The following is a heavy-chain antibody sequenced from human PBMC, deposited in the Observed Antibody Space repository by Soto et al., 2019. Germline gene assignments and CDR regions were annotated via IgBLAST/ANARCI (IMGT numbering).Heavy chain of an antibody. CDR1: RLTFSSYG. V-gene: IGHV3-30*18. D-gene: IGHD5-18*01. CDR2: ISYDESKK. J-gene: IGHJ3*02. Sequence: QVQLVESGGGVVQPGMSLRLSCGASRLTFSSYGMHWVRQAPGKGLEWVALISYDESKKYYADSVKGRFTISRDNSKNTLYLQMDSLRAEDTAVYYCAKDRRRGSYGSDAFDMWGQGTMVTVSS. CDR3: AKDRRRGSYGSDAFDM.